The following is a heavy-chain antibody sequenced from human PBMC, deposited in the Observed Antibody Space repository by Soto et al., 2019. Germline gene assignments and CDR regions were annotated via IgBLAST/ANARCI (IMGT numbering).Heavy chain of an antibody. CDR2: IYWDDDK. J-gene: IGHJ5*02. CDR3: AHFAAITIFGVVNGNWFVP. Sequence: VSGPTLVNPTQTLTLTCTFSGFSLSTSGVGVGWIRQPPGKALEWLALIYWDDDKRYSPSLKSRLTITKDTSKNQVVLTMTNMDPVDTATYYCAHFAAITIFGVVNGNWFVPWGQGTLVTVSS. CDR1: GFSLSTSGVG. V-gene: IGHV2-5*02. D-gene: IGHD3-3*01.